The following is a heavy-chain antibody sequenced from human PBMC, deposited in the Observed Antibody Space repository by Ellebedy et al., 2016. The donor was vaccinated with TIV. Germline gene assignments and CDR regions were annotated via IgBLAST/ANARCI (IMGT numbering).Heavy chain of an antibody. CDR2: ISHSGST. J-gene: IGHJ6*02. Sequence: SETLSLXCGVSGGSFNDYYWYWVRQPPGKGLEWIGEISHSGSTKYNPSLKSRVTMSLDTSNNQFSLRLTSVTAADTAVYFCARGYGSMDVWGQGTTVTVSS. CDR1: GGSFNDYY. V-gene: IGHV4-34*01. CDR3: ARGYGSMDV. D-gene: IGHD4-17*01.